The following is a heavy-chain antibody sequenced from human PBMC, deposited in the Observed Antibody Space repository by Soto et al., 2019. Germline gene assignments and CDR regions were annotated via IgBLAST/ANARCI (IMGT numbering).Heavy chain of an antibody. CDR1: GYTFTSYA. CDR3: ARDLGGWPDY. Sequence: QVQLVQSGAEVKKPGASVKVSCKASGYTFTSYAIHWVRRAPGQRLEWMGWINVGNGNTKYSQMCQDRDPITRDTSARTAYMELSSLRSEDTAVYYCARDLGGWPDYWGQGTLVTVSS. V-gene: IGHV1-3*01. CDR2: INVGNGNT. J-gene: IGHJ4*02. D-gene: IGHD6-19*01.